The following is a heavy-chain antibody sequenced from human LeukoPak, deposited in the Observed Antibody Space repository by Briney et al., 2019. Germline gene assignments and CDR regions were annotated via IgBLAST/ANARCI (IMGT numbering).Heavy chain of an antibody. J-gene: IGHJ3*02. CDR3: ATGQNGTTRPIHACDI. D-gene: IGHD1-1*01. CDR2: INPLGGST. CDR1: VYTFSDYY. V-gene: IGHV1-46*01. Sequence: ASVKVSCKASVYTFSDYYMHWVRQAPGQGLDWMGIINPLGGSTSYGKKFQGRVTMTEDTYTDRGYMELSSMRSEDRAVYYCATGQNGTTRPIHACDIWGQGTMVTVSS.